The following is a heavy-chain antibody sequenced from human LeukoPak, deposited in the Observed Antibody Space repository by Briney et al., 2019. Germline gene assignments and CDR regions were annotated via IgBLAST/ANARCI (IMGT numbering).Heavy chain of an antibody. V-gene: IGHV5-51*01. D-gene: IGHD2/OR15-2a*01. J-gene: IGHJ4*02. Sequence: GESLKIFCRGSGYSFTSYWIGWVRQMPGKGLEWMGIIYPGDSDTRYSLSFQGQVTISADKSTSTAYLQWSSLKASDTAMYYCARHASLSAHTDYWGQGTLVTVSS. CDR2: IYPGDSDT. CDR3: ARHASLSAHTDY. CDR1: GYSFTSYW.